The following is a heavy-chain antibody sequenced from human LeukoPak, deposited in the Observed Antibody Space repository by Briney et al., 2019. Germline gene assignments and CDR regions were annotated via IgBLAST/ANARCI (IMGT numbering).Heavy chain of an antibody. CDR3: ARVPAYYYDSSGYYNDSFDI. Sequence: SETLSLTCAVSGGSISSSNWWSWVRQPPGKGLEWIGEIYLSGSTNYNPSLKSRVTISVDKSKNQFSLKLSSVTAADTAVYYCARVPAYYYDSSGYYNDSFDIWGQGTMVTVSS. V-gene: IGHV4-4*02. D-gene: IGHD3-22*01. CDR2: IYLSGST. CDR1: GGSISSSNW. J-gene: IGHJ3*02.